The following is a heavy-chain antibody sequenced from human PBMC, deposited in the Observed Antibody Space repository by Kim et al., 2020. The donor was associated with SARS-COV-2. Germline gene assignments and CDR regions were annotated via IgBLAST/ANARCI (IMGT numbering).Heavy chain of an antibody. Sequence: SETLSLTCTVSGGSITSSGYYWSWIRQHPGKGLEWIGHIYYSGSTYYNPSLKSRLTISVLTSKSQFSLRLTSVTAADTAVYYCARVTYFDGSSHFDFWG. CDR3: ARVTYFDGSSHFDF. V-gene: IGHV4-31*03. D-gene: IGHD3-22*01. J-gene: IGHJ4*01. CDR1: GGSITSSGYY. CDR2: IYYSGST.